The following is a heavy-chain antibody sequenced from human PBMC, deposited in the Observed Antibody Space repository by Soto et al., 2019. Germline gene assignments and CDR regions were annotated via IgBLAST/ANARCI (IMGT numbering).Heavy chain of an antibody. CDR2: ISYSGGT. D-gene: IGHD2-15*01. CDR1: GGSISTYY. J-gene: IGHJ4*02. CDR3: ARDLVLEGFCSGRSCPFVY. V-gene: IGHV4-59*01. Sequence: PSETLSLTCTVSGGSISTYYWSWFRQPPGKGLEWIAYISYSGGTNYNPSLKSRITISVDTSKNQFSLKLSSVTAADTAVYYCARDLVLEGFCSGRSCPFVYWGQGALVTVSS.